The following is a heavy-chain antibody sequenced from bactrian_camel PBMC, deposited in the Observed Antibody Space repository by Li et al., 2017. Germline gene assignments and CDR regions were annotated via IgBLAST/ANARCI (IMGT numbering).Heavy chain of an antibody. J-gene: IGHJ6*01. CDR2: IDSDGRT. Sequence: HVQLVESGGGSVQAGGSLRLSCAFDAYTPANVRMAWFRQASGKERGGVATIDSDGRTRYAESVKGRFTISKDSAKTTLYLQMNSLKPEDTAMYYCASDSVNCYLSGSDFVYWGQGTQVTVS. D-gene: IGHD3*01. CDR1: AYTPANVR. CDR3: ASDSVNCYLSGSDFVY. V-gene: IGHV3S55*01.